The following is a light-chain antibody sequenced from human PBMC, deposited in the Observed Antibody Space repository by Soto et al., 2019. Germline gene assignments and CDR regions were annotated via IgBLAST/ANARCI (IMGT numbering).Light chain of an antibody. J-gene: IGKJ1*01. CDR2: AAA. CDR1: ESISSN. CDR3: QQYGSSGT. V-gene: IGKV3-20*01. Sequence: EIVMTQSPAILSVSPGERATLSCRANESISSNLAWYQQKPGRAPRLLIYAAATRATGVPDRFSGSGSGTDFTLTISRLEPEDFAVYYCQQYGSSGTFGQGTKVDIK.